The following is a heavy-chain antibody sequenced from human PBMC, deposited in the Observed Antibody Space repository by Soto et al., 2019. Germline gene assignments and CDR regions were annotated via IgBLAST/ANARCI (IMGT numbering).Heavy chain of an antibody. V-gene: IGHV3-53*04. Sequence: EVQLVESGGGLVQPGGSLRLSCAASGFTVSSNYMSWVRQAPGKGLEWVSVIYSGGSTYYADSVKGRFTISRHNSKNTLYLQMNSLRAEDTAVYYSARVEGWYYFDYWGQGTLVTVSS. CDR1: GFTVSSNY. J-gene: IGHJ4*02. CDR2: IYSGGST. D-gene: IGHD6-19*01. CDR3: ARVEGWYYFDY.